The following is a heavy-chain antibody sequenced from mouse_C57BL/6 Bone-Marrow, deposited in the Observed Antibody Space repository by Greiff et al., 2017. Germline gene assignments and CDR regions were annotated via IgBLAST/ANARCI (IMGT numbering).Heavy chain of an antibody. V-gene: IGHV1-55*01. CDR2: IYPGSGST. J-gene: IGHJ2*01. CDR3: ASPLRGYFDY. CDR1: GYTFTSYW. Sequence: VQLQQPGAELVKPGASVKMSCKASGYTFTSYWITWVKQRPGQGLEWIGDIYPGSGSTNYNEKFKSKATLTVDTSSSTAYMQLSSLTSAASAVYFCASPLRGYFDYWGQGTTLTVSS. D-gene: IGHD6-1*01.